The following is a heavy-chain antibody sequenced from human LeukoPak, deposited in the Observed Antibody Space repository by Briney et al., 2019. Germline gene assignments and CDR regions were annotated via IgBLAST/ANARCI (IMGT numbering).Heavy chain of an antibody. V-gene: IGHV3-7*01. Sequence: PGGSLRLSCAASGFTFSSYWMSWVRQAPGKGLEWVANIKQDGSEKYYVDSVKGRFTISRDNAKNSLYLQMNSLRAEDTAVYYCARDSTAMAPEGGYWGQGTLVTVSS. D-gene: IGHD5-18*01. CDR1: GFTFSSYW. J-gene: IGHJ4*02. CDR3: ARDSTAMAPEGGY. CDR2: IKQDGSEK.